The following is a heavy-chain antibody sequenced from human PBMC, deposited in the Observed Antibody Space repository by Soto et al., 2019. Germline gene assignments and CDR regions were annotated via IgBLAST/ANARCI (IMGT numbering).Heavy chain of an antibody. Sequence: GGSLRLSCAASGFTVSSNYMSWVRQAPGKGLEWVSVIYSGGSTYYADSVKGRFTISRDNSKNTLYLQMNSLRAEDTAVYYCARDPTVTTSDAFDIWGQGTMVTVSS. CDR1: GFTVSSNY. J-gene: IGHJ3*02. D-gene: IGHD4-17*01. CDR3: ARDPTVTTSDAFDI. V-gene: IGHV3-66*01. CDR2: IYSGGST.